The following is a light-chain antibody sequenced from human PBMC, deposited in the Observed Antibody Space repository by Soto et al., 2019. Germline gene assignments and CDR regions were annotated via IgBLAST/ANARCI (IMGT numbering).Light chain of an antibody. V-gene: IGKV3D-15*01. CDR3: QQYINWPLT. Sequence: EIVMTQSPASLSVSPGERATLSCRAAQNVGRDLAWYQQKPGQAPRLLIYGAYTRATGNPARFTGSGSGTEVTLTISSLQYEDSAVYHCQQYINWPLTFGGGTKVEIK. CDR2: GAY. CDR1: QNVGRD. J-gene: IGKJ4*01.